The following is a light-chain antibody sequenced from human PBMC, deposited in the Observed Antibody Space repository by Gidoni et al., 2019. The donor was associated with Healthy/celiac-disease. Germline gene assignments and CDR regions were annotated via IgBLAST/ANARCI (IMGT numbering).Light chain of an antibody. J-gene: IGLJ3*02. CDR1: TSDVGGYNY. CDR3: SSYAGSNNRV. V-gene: IGLV2-8*01. Sequence: QSALTQPPSASWSPGQSVTISCTGTTSDVGGYNYVSWYQQNPVKAPKIMIYEVSKWPSGVTDRFSGSKSGNKASLTVYGLQAEDEDDYYCSSYAGSNNRVFGGGTKLTVL. CDR2: EVS.